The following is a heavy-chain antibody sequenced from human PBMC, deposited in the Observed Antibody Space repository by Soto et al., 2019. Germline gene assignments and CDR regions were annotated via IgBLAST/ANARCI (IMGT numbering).Heavy chain of an antibody. J-gene: IGHJ2*01. CDR2: INHSGST. Sequence: QVQLQQWGAGLLKPSETLSLTCAVYGGSFSGYYWSWIRQPPGKGLEWIGEINHSGSTNYNPSLKSRVTISVDTSKNQFSLKLSSVTAADTAVYYCARGLPVTTHPQAAEQNWYFDLWGRGTLVTVSS. CDR1: GGSFSGYY. CDR3: ARGLPVTTHPQAAEQNWYFDL. D-gene: IGHD4-17*01. V-gene: IGHV4-34*01.